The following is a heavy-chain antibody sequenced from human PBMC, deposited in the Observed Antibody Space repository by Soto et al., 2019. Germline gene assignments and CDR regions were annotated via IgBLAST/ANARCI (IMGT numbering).Heavy chain of an antibody. D-gene: IGHD2-15*01. V-gene: IGHV3-23*01. CDR2: ISSSGGST. CDR1: GFTFSSNA. J-gene: IGHJ4*02. CDR3: AKAQGGSYFHY. Sequence: WVSLRLSWAASGFTFSSNAMSRGRQAPGKGLEWVSGISSSGGSTYYADSVKGRFTISRDNSKNMLYLQMNNLSAEDTAVYYFAKAQGGSYFHYSGQGAPVTVS.